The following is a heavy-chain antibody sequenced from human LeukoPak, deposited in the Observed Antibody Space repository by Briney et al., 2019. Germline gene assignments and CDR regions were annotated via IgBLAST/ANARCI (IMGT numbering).Heavy chain of an antibody. CDR3: AQGGGAARAQPMIL. Sequence: GGSLRLSCVASGFTFSDYGMHWVRQAPGKGLEWVGVISYDGSDNYYPDPVKGRFTISRDNSKNTLYLQMNSLRAEDTAVYYCAQGGGAARAQPMILWGQGTLVTVSS. CDR1: GFTFSDYG. J-gene: IGHJ4*02. V-gene: IGHV3-30*18. CDR2: ISYDGSDN. D-gene: IGHD6-6*01.